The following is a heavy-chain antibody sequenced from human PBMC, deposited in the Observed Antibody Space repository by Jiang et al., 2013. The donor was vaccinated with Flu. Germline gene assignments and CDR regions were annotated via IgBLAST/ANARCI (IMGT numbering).Heavy chain of an antibody. V-gene: IGHV4-61*08. Sequence: CSVSGGSVSSGGHFWSWIRQPPGRDWMDWICLLYGSYNYNASLKRRVTISVDTSKNQFYLKLNSVTAADTAVYYCARDSNGWYSEWGQGTLVTVSS. CDR3: ARDSNGWYSE. D-gene: IGHD6-19*01. CDR1: GGSVSSGGHF. J-gene: IGHJ4*02. CDR2: LLYGSY.